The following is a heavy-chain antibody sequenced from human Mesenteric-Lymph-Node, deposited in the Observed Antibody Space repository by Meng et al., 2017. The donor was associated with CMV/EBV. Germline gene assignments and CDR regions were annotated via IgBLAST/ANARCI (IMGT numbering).Heavy chain of an antibody. CDR1: GFSFDKAW. V-gene: IGHV3-30*19. CDR3: ARGRNRDSLSGYLDY. D-gene: IGHD3-3*01. J-gene: IGHJ4*02. Sequence: GGSLRLSCATSGFSFDKAWMMWVRQAPGKGLEWVALISYEGDNEYYADSVKGRFTISRDNSQNTLYLQMNSLRAEDTAVYYCARGRNRDSLSGYLDYWGQGTLVTVSS. CDR2: ISYEGDNE.